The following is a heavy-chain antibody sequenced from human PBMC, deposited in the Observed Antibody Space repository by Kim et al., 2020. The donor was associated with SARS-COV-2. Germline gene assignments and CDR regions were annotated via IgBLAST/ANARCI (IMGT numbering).Heavy chain of an antibody. J-gene: IGHJ4*02. CDR1: GFTFSSSW. Sequence: GGSLRLSCAASGFTFSSSWMTWVRQAPGKGLEWVANIRHDESEKNYVDSSKGRFSISRDNAKKSLYLQMNSLRAEDTAVYYCVKGGWFGLYWGQGILVTVSS. CDR2: IRHDESEK. D-gene: IGHD3-10*01. V-gene: IGHV3-7*01. CDR3: VKGGWFGLY.